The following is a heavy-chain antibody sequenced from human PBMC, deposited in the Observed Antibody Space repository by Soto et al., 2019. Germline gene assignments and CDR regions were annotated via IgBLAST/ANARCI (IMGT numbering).Heavy chain of an antibody. CDR1: GFAFIGYG. J-gene: IGHJ4*02. D-gene: IGHD3-3*01. Sequence: SLRLSCAASGFAFIGYGMHWVRQAPGKGPKWVALISYDGTNKHYEDSVKGRFTISRDNSKNTLYLQMNSLRTEDTAVYFCARDADLIYFDSWGQGTLVTVSS. CDR3: ARDADLIYFDS. CDR2: ISYDGTNK. V-gene: IGHV3-30*03.